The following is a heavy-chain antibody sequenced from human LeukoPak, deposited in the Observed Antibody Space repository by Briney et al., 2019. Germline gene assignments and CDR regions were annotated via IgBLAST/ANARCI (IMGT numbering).Heavy chain of an antibody. D-gene: IGHD3-10*01. J-gene: IGHJ6*02. CDR2: IWYDGSNK. Sequence: PGGSLRLSCAASGFTFSSYGMHWVRQAPGKGLEWVAVIWYDGSNKYYADSVKGRFTISRDNSKNTLYLQMNSLRAVDTAVYYCARRQNYYGSGSSGGMDVWGQGTTVTISS. CDR1: GFTFSSYG. V-gene: IGHV3-33*01. CDR3: ARRQNYYGSGSSGGMDV.